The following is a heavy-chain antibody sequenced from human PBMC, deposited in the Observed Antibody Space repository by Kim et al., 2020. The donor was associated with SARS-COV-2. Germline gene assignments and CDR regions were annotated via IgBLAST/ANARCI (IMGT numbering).Heavy chain of an antibody. D-gene: IGHD2-21*02. J-gene: IGHJ3*02. CDR2: T. CDR3: TRASGLDAFDI. V-gene: IGHV3-49*02. Sequence: TEYAASVKGRFTISRDDSKSIAYLQMNSLKTEDTAVYYCTRASGLDAFDIWGQGTMVTVSS.